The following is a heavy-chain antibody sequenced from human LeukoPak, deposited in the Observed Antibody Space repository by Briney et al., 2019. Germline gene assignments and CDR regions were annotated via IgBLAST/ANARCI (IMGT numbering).Heavy chain of an antibody. CDR2: ISSSSSYI. J-gene: IGHJ4*02. V-gene: IGHV3-21*01. CDR3: ARGRVVGTAILDY. D-gene: IGHD5-18*01. CDR1: GFTFSSYS. Sequence: GGSLRLSCAASGFTFSSYSMNWVRQAPGKGLEWVSSISSSSSYIYYADSVKGRFTISRDNAKNSLYLQMNSLRAEDTAVYYCARGRVVGTAILDYWGQGTLVTVSS.